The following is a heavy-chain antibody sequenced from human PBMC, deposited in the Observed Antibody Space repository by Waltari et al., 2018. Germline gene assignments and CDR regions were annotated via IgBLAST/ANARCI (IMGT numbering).Heavy chain of an antibody. CDR2: ISNRGESK. J-gene: IGHJ6*02. Sequence: EVQLLESGGGLVQPGGSLRLSCAASGFTFSTYAMSWVRQAPGKGLEWVSAISNRGESKYYADSVKGRFTISREKFKNTLSLQMDSLRAEDTAGYYCAKERNMDFLYYYGVDVWGQGTTVAVSS. CDR3: AKERNMDFLYYYGVDV. CDR1: GFTFSTYA. V-gene: IGHV3-23*01. D-gene: IGHD1-1*01.